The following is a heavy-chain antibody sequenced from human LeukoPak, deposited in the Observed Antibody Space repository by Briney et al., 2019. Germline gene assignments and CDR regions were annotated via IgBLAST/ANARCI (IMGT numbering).Heavy chain of an antibody. V-gene: IGHV3-30-3*01. J-gene: IGHJ4*02. Sequence: PGGTLRLSCAASGFSFSSYPMHWVRQAAGKGLEWVAITTSGESNTHYADSVKGRFTISRDNSKNTLYLQLNSLRAEDTAVYYCARESGALRGYSFGRWGQGTLVTVSS. D-gene: IGHD5-18*01. CDR2: TTSGESNT. CDR3: ARESGALRGYSFGR. CDR1: GFSFSSYP.